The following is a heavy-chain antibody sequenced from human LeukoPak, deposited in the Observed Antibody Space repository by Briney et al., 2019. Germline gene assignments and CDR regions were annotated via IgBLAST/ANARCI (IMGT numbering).Heavy chain of an antibody. Sequence: PGRSLRLSCAASGFTFSSYGMHWVRQAPGKGLEWVAVISYDGSNKYYADSVKGRFTISRDNSKNTLYLQMNSLRAEDTAVYYCAKDVFIAAAGSFDYWGQGTLVTVSS. V-gene: IGHV3-30*18. D-gene: IGHD6-13*01. CDR1: GFTFSSYG. CDR2: ISYDGSNK. CDR3: AKDVFIAAAGSFDY. J-gene: IGHJ4*02.